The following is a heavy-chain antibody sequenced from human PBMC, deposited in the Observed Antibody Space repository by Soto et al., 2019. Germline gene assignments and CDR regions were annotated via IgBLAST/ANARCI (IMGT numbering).Heavy chain of an antibody. CDR2: LYDVDGT. V-gene: IGHV3-53*01. CDR1: GLTVRGKKY. J-gene: IGHJ3*02. D-gene: IGHD1-1*01. Sequence: DVQLVASGGGLIQPGGSLRLSCAALGLTVRGKKYITWVRQAPGKGLEWVSALYDVDGTYYADSAKGRITISRDNSNNIIYLQMNSLGAEAAALYYCASWLEREHAYDIWGLGTMVTVSS. CDR3: ASWLEREHAYDI.